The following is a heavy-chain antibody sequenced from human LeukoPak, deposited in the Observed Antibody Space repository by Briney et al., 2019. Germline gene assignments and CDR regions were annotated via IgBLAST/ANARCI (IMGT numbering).Heavy chain of an antibody. Sequence: PGGSLRLSCAASGFTFDDYAMHWVRQAPGKGLEWVSGISWNSRSIGYADSVKGRFTISRDNAKNSLYLQMNSLRAEDTAVYYCAKMGYDFWSGYCDYWGQGTLVTVSS. J-gene: IGHJ4*02. D-gene: IGHD3-3*01. CDR1: GFTFDDYA. CDR3: AKMGYDFWSGYCDY. CDR2: ISWNSRSI. V-gene: IGHV3-9*01.